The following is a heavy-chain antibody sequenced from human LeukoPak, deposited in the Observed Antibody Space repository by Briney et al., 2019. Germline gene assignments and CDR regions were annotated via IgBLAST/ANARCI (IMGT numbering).Heavy chain of an antibody. Sequence: GGSLRLSCAASGFTVSSNYMSWVRQAPGKGLEWVSLIYSGGTTYYADSVKGRFTISRDNSKNTLYLQMNSLRAEDTAVYYCARMGDSSGYYLGFDYWGQGTLVTVSS. D-gene: IGHD3-22*01. CDR1: GFTVSSNY. V-gene: IGHV3-66*01. J-gene: IGHJ4*02. CDR3: ARMGDSSGYYLGFDY. CDR2: IYSGGTT.